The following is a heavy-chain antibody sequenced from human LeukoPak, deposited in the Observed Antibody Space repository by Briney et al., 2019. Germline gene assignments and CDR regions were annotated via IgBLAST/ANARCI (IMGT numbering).Heavy chain of an antibody. Sequence: PGGSLRLSCAASGFTFSSYAMNWVRQAPGKGLEWVSSISGGAGGAAYADSVKGRFTMSRDNSKNTLYLQMNSLRADDTAVCYCAKDGGYGSGSYYPDYWGQGTLVTVSS. CDR1: GFTFSSYA. CDR3: AKDGGYGSGSYYPDY. D-gene: IGHD3-10*01. CDR2: ISGGAGGA. V-gene: IGHV3-23*01. J-gene: IGHJ4*02.